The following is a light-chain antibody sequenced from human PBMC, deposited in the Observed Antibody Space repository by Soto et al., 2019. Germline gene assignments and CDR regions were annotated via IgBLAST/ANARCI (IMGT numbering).Light chain of an antibody. CDR1: QNIGNY. J-gene: IGKJ1*01. CDR2: AAS. V-gene: IGKV1-39*01. Sequence: DIQMTQSPSSLSASVGDRVTIACRASQNIGNYLNWYRQKPGKAPKLLISAASSLQSGVPSRISGGGSGTDYTLTISSLQPEDFATYYCQQSYRTPKTFGQGTKVEIK. CDR3: QQSYRTPKT.